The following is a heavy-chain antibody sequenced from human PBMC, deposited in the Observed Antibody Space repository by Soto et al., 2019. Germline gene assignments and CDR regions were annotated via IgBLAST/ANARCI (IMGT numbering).Heavy chain of an antibody. CDR3: AKDSYSRSERKYYYGMDV. CDR2: ISGSGGST. CDR1: GFTFSSYA. D-gene: IGHD6-6*01. J-gene: IGHJ6*02. V-gene: IGHV3-23*01. Sequence: EVQLLESGGGLVQPGGSLRLSCAASGFTFSSYAMSWVRQAPGEGLEWVSAISGSGGSTYYADSVKGRFTISRDNSKNTLYLQMNSLRAEDTAVYYCAKDSYSRSERKYYYGMDVWGQGTTVTVSS.